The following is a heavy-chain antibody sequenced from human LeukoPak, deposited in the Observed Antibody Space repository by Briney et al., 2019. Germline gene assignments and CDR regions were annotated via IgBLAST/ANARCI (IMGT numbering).Heavy chain of an antibody. CDR2: INPNSGGT. V-gene: IGHV1-2*02. CDR3: AGSSSWIYGMDV. D-gene: IGHD6-13*01. CDR1: GYAFTGYY. Sequence: GASVKVSCKASGYAFTGYYMHWVRQAPGQGLEWMGWINPNSGGTNYAQKFQGRVTMTRDTSISTAYMELSRLRSDDTAVYYCAGSSSWIYGMDVWGQGTTVTVSS. J-gene: IGHJ6*02.